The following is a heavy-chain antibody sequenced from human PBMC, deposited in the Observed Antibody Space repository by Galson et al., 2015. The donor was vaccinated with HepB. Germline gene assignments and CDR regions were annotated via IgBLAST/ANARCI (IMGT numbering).Heavy chain of an antibody. D-gene: IGHD5-12*01. CDR1: GFTFSSYA. CDR2: ISYDGSNK. J-gene: IGHJ1*01. CDR3: ARDSSGYESMSEYFQH. V-gene: IGHV3-30-3*01. Sequence: SLRLSCAASGFTFSSYAMHWVRQAPGKGLEWVAVISYDGSNKYYADSVKGRFTISRDNSKNTLYLQMNSLRAEDTAVYYCARDSSGYESMSEYFQHWGQGTLVTVSS.